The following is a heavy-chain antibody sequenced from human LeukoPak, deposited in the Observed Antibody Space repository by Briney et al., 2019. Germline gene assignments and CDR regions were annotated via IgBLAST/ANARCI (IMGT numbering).Heavy chain of an antibody. J-gene: IGHJ3*02. CDR2: ISSSSSTI. D-gene: IGHD2-2*01. CDR3: ARGRGQLLLGGDAFDI. CDR1: GFTFSSYS. V-gene: IGHV3-48*01. Sequence: AGGSLRLSCAASGFTFSSYSMNWVRQAPGKGLEWVSYISSSSSTIYYADSVKGRFTISRDNAKNSLYLQMNGLRAEDTAVYYCARGRGQLLLGGDAFDIWGQGTMVTVSS.